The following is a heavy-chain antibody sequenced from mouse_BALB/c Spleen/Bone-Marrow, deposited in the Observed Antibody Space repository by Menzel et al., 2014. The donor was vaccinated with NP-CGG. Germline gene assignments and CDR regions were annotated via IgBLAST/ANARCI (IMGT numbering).Heavy chain of an antibody. CDR2: IDPSDSYT. D-gene: IGHD2-4*01. J-gene: IGHJ3*01. Sequence: VQVVESGVEFVKPGASVKLSCKASGYTFTSYWMHWVKQRPGQGLEWIGEIDPSDSYTKYNQNFKGKATLTVDKSSSTAYMQLSSLTSEDSAVYYCARTYYDYDWSAYWGQGTLVTVSA. V-gene: IGHV1-69*02. CDR1: GYTFTSYW. CDR3: ARTYYDYDWSAY.